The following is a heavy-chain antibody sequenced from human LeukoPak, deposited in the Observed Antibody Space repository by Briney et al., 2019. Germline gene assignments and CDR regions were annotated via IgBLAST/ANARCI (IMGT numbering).Heavy chain of an antibody. CDR1: GGSFSGYY. D-gene: IGHD3-22*01. J-gene: IGHJ4*01. V-gene: IGHV4-34*01. CDR2: INHSGST. CDR3: ARFIGSSGYYDY. Sequence: SETLSLTCAVYGGSFSGYYWSWIRQTPGKGLEWIGEINHSGSTNYNPSLKSRVTISVDTSKNQFSLKLSSVTAADTAVYYCARFIGSSGYYDYWGHGTLVTVPS.